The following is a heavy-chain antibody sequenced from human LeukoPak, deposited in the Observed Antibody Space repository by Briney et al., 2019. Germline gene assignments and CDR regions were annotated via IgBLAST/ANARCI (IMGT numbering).Heavy chain of an antibody. CDR3: ASPGGPYYYGMDV. D-gene: IGHD3-16*01. J-gene: IGHJ6*02. CDR2: INPSGGST. Sequence: GASVNVSCKASGYTFTSYYMHWVRQAPGQGLEWMGIINPSGGSTSYAQKFQGRVTMTRDTSTSTVYMELSSLRSEDTAVYYCASPGGPYYYGMDVWGQGTTVTVSS. V-gene: IGHV1-46*01. CDR1: GYTFTSYY.